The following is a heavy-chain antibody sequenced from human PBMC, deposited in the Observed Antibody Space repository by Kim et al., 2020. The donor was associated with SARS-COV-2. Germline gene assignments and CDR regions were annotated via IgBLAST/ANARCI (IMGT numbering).Heavy chain of an antibody. CDR2: VYSSGSS. Sequence: SETLSLTCSISGGSISSYYWSWIRQPAGKGLEWIGRVYSSGSSNYNPSLKSRVTMSADTSMNQVSLKLSSVTAADTAVYYCSRDQGGITRAWGQGTLFTV. CDR1: GGSISSYY. V-gene: IGHV4-4*07. CDR3: SRDQGGITRA. J-gene: IGHJ1*01. D-gene: IGHD3-16*01.